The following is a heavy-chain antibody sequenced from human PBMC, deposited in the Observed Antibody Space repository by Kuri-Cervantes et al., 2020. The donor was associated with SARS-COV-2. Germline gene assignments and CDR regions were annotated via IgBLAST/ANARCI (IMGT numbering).Heavy chain of an antibody. V-gene: IGHV4-30-4*08. CDR3: ASHTITGPFDY. J-gene: IGHJ4*02. D-gene: IGHD1-20*01. CDR1: GGSISSGDYY. CDR2: IYYSGST. Sequence: LRLSCTVSGGSISSGDYYWSWIRQPPGKGLEWIGYIYYSGSTYYNPSLKSRVTISVDTSKNQFSLKLSSVTAADTAVYYCASHTITGPFDYWGQGTLVTVSS.